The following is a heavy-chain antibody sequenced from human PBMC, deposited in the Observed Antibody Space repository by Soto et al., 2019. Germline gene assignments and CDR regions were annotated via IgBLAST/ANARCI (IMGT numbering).Heavy chain of an antibody. CDR1: GGSISSVGYS. CDR2: IYHSGST. J-gene: IGHJ5*02. CDR3: ARVPSP. Sequence: PSETLSLTSAVSGGSISSVGYSWGWIRQPPGKGLEWIGYIYHSGSTYYNPSLKSRVTISVDRSKNQFSLKLSSVTAADTAVYYCARVPSPWGQGTLVTVSS. V-gene: IGHV4-30-2*01.